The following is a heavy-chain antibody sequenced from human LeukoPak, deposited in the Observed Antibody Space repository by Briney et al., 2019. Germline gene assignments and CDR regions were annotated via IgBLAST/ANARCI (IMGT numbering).Heavy chain of an antibody. CDR2: ISSSSTYI. CDR1: GFTFSNYY. J-gene: IGHJ4*02. D-gene: IGHD5-24*01. CDR3: TRVGYIDEGIDY. Sequence: TPGGSLRLSCTTSGFTFSNYYMNWVRQAPGKGLEFVSSISSSSTYIYYADSVKGRFTISRDNAKNSLYLQMNSLRAEDTAIYYCTRVGYIDEGIDYWGQGTLVTVSS. V-gene: IGHV3-21*06.